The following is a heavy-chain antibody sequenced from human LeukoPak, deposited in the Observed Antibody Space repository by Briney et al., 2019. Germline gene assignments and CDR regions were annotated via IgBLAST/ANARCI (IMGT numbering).Heavy chain of an antibody. D-gene: IGHD2-2*02. CDR3: ARDEVVVVPAAINYYYYYYMDV. Sequence: SETLSLTCTVSGGSISSYYWSWIRQPAGKGLEWIGRIYTSGSTNYNPSLKSRVTMSVDTSNNQFSLKLSSVTAADTAVYYCARDEVVVVPAAINYYYYYYMDVWGKGTTVTVSS. V-gene: IGHV4-4*07. CDR2: IYTSGST. CDR1: GGSISSYY. J-gene: IGHJ6*03.